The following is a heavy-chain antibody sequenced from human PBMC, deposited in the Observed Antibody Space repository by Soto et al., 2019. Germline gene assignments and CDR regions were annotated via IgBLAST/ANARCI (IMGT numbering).Heavy chain of an antibody. D-gene: IGHD3-3*01. CDR3: ASGVYTIFGVVISPGAFDI. CDR2: FDPEDGET. Sequence: GASVKVSCKVSGYTLTELSMHWVRQAPGKGLEWMGGFDPEDGETIYAQKFQGRVTMTEDTSTDTAYMELSSLRSEDTAVYYCASGVYTIFGVVISPGAFDIWGQGTMVTVSS. J-gene: IGHJ3*02. V-gene: IGHV1-24*01. CDR1: GYTLTELS.